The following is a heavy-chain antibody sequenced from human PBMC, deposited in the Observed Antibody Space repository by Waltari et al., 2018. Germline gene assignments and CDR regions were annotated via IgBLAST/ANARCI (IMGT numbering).Heavy chain of an antibody. J-gene: IGHJ5*02. CDR2: IIPIFGPA. CDR3: ASDEGIVGATGGWFDP. Sequence: QVQLVQSGAEVKKPGSSVKVSGKASGDTFSSYAISWVRQAPGQGLEWLGGIIPIFGPANDAQEYQGRVTITEDKSTSTAYMELSSLRAEDTGFYDCASDEGIVGATGGWFDPWGQGTLVTGSS. CDR1: GDTFSSYA. D-gene: IGHD1-26*01. V-gene: IGHV1-69*14.